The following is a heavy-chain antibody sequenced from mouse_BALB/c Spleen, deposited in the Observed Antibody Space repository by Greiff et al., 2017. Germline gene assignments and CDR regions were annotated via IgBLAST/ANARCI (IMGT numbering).Heavy chain of an antibody. J-gene: IGHJ3*01. CDR1: GYTFTSYY. V-gene: IGHV1S81*02. CDR3: TSREWFAY. CDR2: INPSNGGT. Sequence: QVQLKESGAELVKPGASVKLSCKASGYTFTSYYMYWVKQRPGQGLEWIGEINPSNGGTNFNEKFKSKATLTVDKSSSTAYMQLSSLTSEDSAVYYCTSREWFAYWGQGTLVTVSA.